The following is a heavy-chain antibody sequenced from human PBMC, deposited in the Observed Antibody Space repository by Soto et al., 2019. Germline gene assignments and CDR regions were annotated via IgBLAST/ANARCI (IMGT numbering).Heavy chain of an antibody. Sequence: PGWSPGLACASSGFSVASYAIGLVRQAPGKGLEWVSAISGSGGSTYYADSMKGRFTISRDNSKNTLYLQMNSLRAEDTVVYYCAKLLHDSLFQNWGQGILVTVPS. CDR3: AKLLHDSLFQN. CDR1: GFSVASYA. D-gene: IGHD3-22*01. J-gene: IGHJ1*01. CDR2: ISGSGGST. V-gene: IGHV3-23*01.